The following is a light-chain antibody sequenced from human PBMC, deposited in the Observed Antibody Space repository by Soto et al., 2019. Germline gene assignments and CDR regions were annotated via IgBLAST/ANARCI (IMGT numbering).Light chain of an antibody. V-gene: IGLV2-23*01. J-gene: IGLJ2*01. CDR2: EGT. Sequence: QSALTQPASVSGSPGQSITLSCTGTSTDLGSYNLVSWYQQHPGQAPKLVIYEGTKRPSGVSNRFSSSKSGTTASLTISGLQAEDEADYYCCSYVGSRAVVFGGGTKLTVL. CDR3: CSYVGSRAVV. CDR1: STDLGSYNL.